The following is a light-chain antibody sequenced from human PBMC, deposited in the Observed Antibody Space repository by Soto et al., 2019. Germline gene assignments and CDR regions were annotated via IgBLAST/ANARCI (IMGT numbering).Light chain of an antibody. CDR3: QQYISYPWK. CDR1: QTISSW. CDR2: KAS. V-gene: IGKV1-5*03. Sequence: IQMTQSPSTLSGSVGDRVTITCRASQTISSWLAWYQQKPGKAPKLLIYKASTLKSGVPSRFSGSGSGTEFTLTISSLQPEDFATYYCQQYISYPWKFGQGTKVDIK. J-gene: IGKJ1*01.